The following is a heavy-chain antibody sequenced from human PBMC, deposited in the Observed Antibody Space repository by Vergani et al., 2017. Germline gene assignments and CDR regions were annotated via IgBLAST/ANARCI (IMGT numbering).Heavy chain of an antibody. Sequence: QLQLQESGPGRVKPSETLSLICTVSGSSINPSSSFWGWIRQSPGKGLEWIGSINYVGSTYYIPSLQSRATVFVNTSKNQFSLNLTSVTAADTAVYYCARGTGDNWYFDLWGRGTLVTVSS. CDR1: GSSINPSSSF. D-gene: IGHD3-16*01. J-gene: IGHJ2*01. CDR2: INYVGST. V-gene: IGHV4-39*01. CDR3: ARGTGDNWYFDL.